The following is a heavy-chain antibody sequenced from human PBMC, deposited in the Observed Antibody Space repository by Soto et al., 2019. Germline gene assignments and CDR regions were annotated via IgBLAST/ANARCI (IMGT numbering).Heavy chain of an antibody. CDR2: VYHSASN. D-gene: IGHD6-13*01. CDR1: GGSIISNY. J-gene: IGHJ4*02. CDR3: ARYRREAVAGYTLAN. Sequence: WETLSLTCTVPGGSIISNYWTWIGQLPGRGREWIGYVYHSASNTYNPPIKSRVNISDDTPKSHFSLKVNSMTAADTAVYYRARYRREAVAGYTLANWGQGILVTVS. V-gene: IGHV4-59*01.